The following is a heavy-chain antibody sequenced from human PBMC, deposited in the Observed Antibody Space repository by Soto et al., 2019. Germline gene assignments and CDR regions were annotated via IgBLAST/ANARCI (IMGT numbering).Heavy chain of an antibody. CDR3: AGQYYDILTGHYYYGMDV. Sequence: GGSLRLSCAASGVTFSSYSMNWVRQAPGKGLEWVSSISSSSSYIYYADSVKGRFTISRDNAKNSLYLQMNSLRAEDTAVYYCAGQYYDILTGHYYYGMDVWGQGTTVTVSS. CDR1: GVTFSSYS. J-gene: IGHJ6*02. CDR2: ISSSSSYI. D-gene: IGHD3-9*01. V-gene: IGHV3-21*01.